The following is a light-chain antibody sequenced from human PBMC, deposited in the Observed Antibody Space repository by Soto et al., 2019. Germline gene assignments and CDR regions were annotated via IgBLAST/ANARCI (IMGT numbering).Light chain of an antibody. CDR3: SSYTSSSTLV. CDR2: DVH. Sequence: QSAPTQPTSVSGSPGQSITISCTGTSSDVGYYNYVSWYQQHPGKAPKLMIYDVHYRPSGVSDRFSGSKSGNTASLTLSGLQAEDEADYYCSSYTSSSTLVFGTGTKVTVL. J-gene: IGLJ1*01. CDR1: SSDVGYYNY. V-gene: IGLV2-14*03.